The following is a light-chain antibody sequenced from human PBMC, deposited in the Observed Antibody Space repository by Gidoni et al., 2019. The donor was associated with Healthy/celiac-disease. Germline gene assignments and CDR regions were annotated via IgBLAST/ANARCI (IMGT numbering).Light chain of an antibody. CDR1: QSVLYSSNNKNY. CDR2: WAS. Sequence: DIVTTQLPDSLAVSLGERATINCKSSQSVLYSSNNKNYLAWYQQKPGQPPKLLIYWASTRESGVPDRFSGSGSGTDFTLTISSLQAEDVAVYYCQQYYSTLWTFGQGTKVEIK. J-gene: IGKJ1*01. V-gene: IGKV4-1*01. CDR3: QQYYSTLWT.